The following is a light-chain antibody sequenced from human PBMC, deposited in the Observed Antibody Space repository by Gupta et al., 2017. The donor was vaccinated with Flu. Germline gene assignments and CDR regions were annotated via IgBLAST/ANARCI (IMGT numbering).Light chain of an antibody. CDR2: GAS. V-gene: IGKV3-20*01. Sequence: EVVLTQSPGTLSLSPGERVTLSCRASQSVSSSYLAWYQQKPGQAPRLLIYGASSRGTGIPERFSGSGSGTEFTLTISRLEPEDFAMYYCQQYGSSPPYTFGQGTRLEMK. CDR3: QQYGSSPPYT. CDR1: QSVSSSY. J-gene: IGKJ2*01.